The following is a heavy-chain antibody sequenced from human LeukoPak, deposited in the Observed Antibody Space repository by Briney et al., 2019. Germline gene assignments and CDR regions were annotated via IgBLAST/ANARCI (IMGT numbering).Heavy chain of an antibody. V-gene: IGHV1-69*05. CDR3: ASSIGLHGGFGELPTEYFQH. CDR2: IIPIFGTT. Sequence: SVKVSCKASGGTFSSYAISWVRQAPGQGLEWMGGIIPIFGTTNYAQKFQGRVMITTDESTSTAYMELSSLRSEDTAVYYCASSIGLHGGFGELPTEYFQHWGQGTLVTVSS. CDR1: GGTFSSYA. D-gene: IGHD3-10*01. J-gene: IGHJ1*01.